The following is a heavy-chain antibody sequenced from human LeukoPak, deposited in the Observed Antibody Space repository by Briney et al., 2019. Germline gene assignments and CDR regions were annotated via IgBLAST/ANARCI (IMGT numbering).Heavy chain of an antibody. Sequence: SETLSLTCTVSGGSISSYYWSWIRQPAGKGLEWIGRIYTSGSTNYNPSLKSRVTISVDTSKNQFSLKLSSVTAADTAVYYCARGIAVAGKEEYFQHWGQGTLVTVSS. D-gene: IGHD6-19*01. CDR2: IYTSGST. CDR3: ARGIAVAGKEEYFQH. CDR1: GGSISSYY. V-gene: IGHV4-4*07. J-gene: IGHJ1*01.